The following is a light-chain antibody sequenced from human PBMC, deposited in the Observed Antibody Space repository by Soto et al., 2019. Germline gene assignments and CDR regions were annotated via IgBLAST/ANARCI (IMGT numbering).Light chain of an antibody. V-gene: IGKV3-11*01. Sequence: EIVLTQSPATLSLSPGERATLSCRASQSVSSYLVWYQQKPGQAPRLLIYDASNRATGIPARFSGSGSGTDFTLTISSLEPEDFAVYYCQVRTDWPPFKYTFGQGTKLEVK. CDR1: QSVSSY. CDR3: QVRTDWPPFKYT. CDR2: DAS. J-gene: IGKJ2*01.